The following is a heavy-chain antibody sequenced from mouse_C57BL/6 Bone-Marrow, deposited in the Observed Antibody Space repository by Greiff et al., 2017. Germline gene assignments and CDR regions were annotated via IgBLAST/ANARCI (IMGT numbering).Heavy chain of an antibody. CDR2: ISSGGDYI. Sequence: EVQLVESGEGLVKPGGSLKLSCAASGFTFSSYAMSWVRQTPEKRLEWVAYISSGGDYIYYADTVKGRFTISRDNARNTLYLQMSSLKSEDTAMYYCTRDTYSNPWFAYWGQGTLVTVSA. V-gene: IGHV5-9-1*02. J-gene: IGHJ3*01. CDR3: TRDTYSNPWFAY. CDR1: GFTFSSYA. D-gene: IGHD2-5*01.